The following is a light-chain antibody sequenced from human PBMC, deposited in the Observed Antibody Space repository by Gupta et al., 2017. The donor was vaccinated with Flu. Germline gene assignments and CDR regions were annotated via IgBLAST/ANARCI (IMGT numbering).Light chain of an antibody. V-gene: IGKV3-15*01. CDR1: QTIRRN. CDR2: GAS. CDR3: QPDSDGDPCIT. Sequence: TLSVSPGERATLSCMASQTIRRNFAWQPKNCGQSPMLLIYGASTMAKGVLASFSGREHGTEFTLTISSRQTVVTAVYWTQPDSDGDPCITFGGGTKVESK. J-gene: IGKJ4*01.